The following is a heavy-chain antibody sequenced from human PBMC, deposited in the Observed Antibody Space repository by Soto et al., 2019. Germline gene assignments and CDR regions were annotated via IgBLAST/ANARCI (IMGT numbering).Heavy chain of an antibody. CDR1: GFTFSSYA. J-gene: IGHJ4*02. Sequence: GGSLRLSCAASGFTFSSYAMSWVRQAPGKGLEWVSAISGSGGSTYYADSVKGRFTISRDNSKNTLYLQMNSLRAEDTAVYYCAKDSLGYCSGGSCYSDTKQFDYWGQGTLVTVSS. V-gene: IGHV3-23*01. CDR2: ISGSGGST. D-gene: IGHD2-15*01. CDR3: AKDSLGYCSGGSCYSDTKQFDY.